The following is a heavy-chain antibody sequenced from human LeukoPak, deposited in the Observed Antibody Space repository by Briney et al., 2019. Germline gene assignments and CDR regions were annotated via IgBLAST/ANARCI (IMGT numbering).Heavy chain of an antibody. Sequence: SETLSLTCTVSGGSISSYYWSWIRQPAGKGLEWIGRIYTSGSTNYNPSLKSRVTMSVDTSKNQFSLKLSSVTAADTAMYYCARSLFQYYYDSSAYFPFDYWGQGSLVTVSS. CDR1: GGSISSYY. J-gene: IGHJ4*02. CDR3: ARSLFQYYYDSSAYFPFDY. D-gene: IGHD3-22*01. CDR2: IYTSGST. V-gene: IGHV4-4*07.